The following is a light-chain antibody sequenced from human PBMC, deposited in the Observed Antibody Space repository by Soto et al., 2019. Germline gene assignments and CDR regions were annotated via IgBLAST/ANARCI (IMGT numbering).Light chain of an antibody. V-gene: IGKV1-39*01. CDR2: GAS. J-gene: IGKJ1*01. CDR3: QQTYAVPLT. Sequence: DVQMTQSPSSLSASAGDTVTIACRASQPISNYLNWYQQKPGEVPKVLIFGASSLRSGVPSRFSGSGYGTDFSLTINNLHPDDIATYYCQQTYAVPLTFGQGT. CDR1: QPISNY.